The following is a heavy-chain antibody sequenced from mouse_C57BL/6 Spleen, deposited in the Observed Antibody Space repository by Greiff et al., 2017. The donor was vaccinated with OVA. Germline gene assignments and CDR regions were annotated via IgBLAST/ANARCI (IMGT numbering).Heavy chain of an antibody. CDR3: TTWSLYYGDFDY. J-gene: IGHJ2*01. V-gene: IGHV14-4*01. Sequence: EVQLQQSGAELVRPGVSVKLSCTASGFNIKDDYMHWVKQRPEQGLEWIGWIDPENGDTEYASKFQGKATITADTSSNTAYLQLSSLTSEDTAVYYCTTWSLYYGDFDYWGQGTTLTVSS. CDR2: IDPENGDT. D-gene: IGHD2-13*01. CDR1: GFNIKDDY.